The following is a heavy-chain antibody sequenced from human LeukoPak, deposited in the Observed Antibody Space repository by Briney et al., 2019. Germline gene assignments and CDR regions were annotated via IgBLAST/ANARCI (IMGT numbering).Heavy chain of an antibody. V-gene: IGHV4-34*01. CDR3: ARVGYDNRYSGSYYPHGAFDI. Sequence: SETLSLTCAVYGGSFSGYYWSWIRQPPGKGLEWIGEINHSGSTNYNPSLKSRVTISVDTSRNQFSLKLSSVTAADTAVYYCARVGYDNRYSGSYYPHGAFDIWGQGTMVTVSS. J-gene: IGHJ3*02. D-gene: IGHD1-26*01. CDR1: GGSFSGYY. CDR2: INHSGST.